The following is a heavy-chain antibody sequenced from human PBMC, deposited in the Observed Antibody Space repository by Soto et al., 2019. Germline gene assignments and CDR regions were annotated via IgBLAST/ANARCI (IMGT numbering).Heavy chain of an antibody. CDR3: ARGGQQQLVRLVWFDP. V-gene: IGHV4-34*01. Sequence: PSETLSLTCAVYGGSFSGYYWSWIRQPPWKGLEWIGEINHSGSTNYNPSLRSRVTISVDTSKNQFSLKLSSVTAADTAVYYCARGGQQQLVRLVWFDPWGQGTLVTVSS. J-gene: IGHJ5*02. CDR2: INHSGST. D-gene: IGHD6-13*01. CDR1: GGSFSGYY.